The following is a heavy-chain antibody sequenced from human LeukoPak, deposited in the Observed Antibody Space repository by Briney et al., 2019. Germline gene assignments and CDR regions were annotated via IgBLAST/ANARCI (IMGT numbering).Heavy chain of an antibody. CDR2: ISGSGGST. CDR1: GFTFSSYA. D-gene: IGHD3-10*01. J-gene: IGHJ4*02. Sequence: GGSLRLSCAASGFTFSSYAMSWVRHAPGKGLEWVSAISGSGGSTYYADSVKGRFTISRDNSKNTLYLQMNSLRAEDTAVYYCAKGSLWFGELLKLYFDYWGQGTLVTVSS. V-gene: IGHV3-23*01. CDR3: AKGSLWFGELLKLYFDY.